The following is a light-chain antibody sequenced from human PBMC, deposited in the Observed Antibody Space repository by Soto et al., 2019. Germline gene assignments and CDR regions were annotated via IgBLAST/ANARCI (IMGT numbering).Light chain of an antibody. CDR1: QSVSSR. Sequence: IVLTQSPGTLSFSAGQRSTLSFRPSQSVSSRLAWYQQKPGQAPRLLISGASSRATGIPDRFSGSGSGTDFTLTISRLEPEDFALYYCQHYVERSPITFGQGTRLEIK. V-gene: IGKV3-20*01. CDR2: GAS. J-gene: IGKJ5*01. CDR3: QHYVERSPIT.